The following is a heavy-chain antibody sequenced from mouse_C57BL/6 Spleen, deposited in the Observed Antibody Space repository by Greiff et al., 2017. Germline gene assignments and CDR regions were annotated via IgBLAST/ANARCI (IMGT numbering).Heavy chain of an antibody. V-gene: IGHV1-82*01. CDR3: ARSGDARDY. Sequence: QVQLQQSGPELVKPGASVKISCKASGYAFSSSWMNWVKQRPGKGLEWIGRIYPGDGDTNYNGKFKGKATLTADKSSSTAYMQLSSLTSGDSAVYFCARSGDARDYWGQGTSVTVSS. CDR2: IYPGDGDT. D-gene: IGHD3-1*01. CDR1: GYAFSSSW. J-gene: IGHJ4*01.